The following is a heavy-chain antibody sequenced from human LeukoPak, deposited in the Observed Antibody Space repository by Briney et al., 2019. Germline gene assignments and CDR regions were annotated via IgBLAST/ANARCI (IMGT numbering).Heavy chain of an antibody. V-gene: IGHV3-23*01. Sequence: PGGSLRLSCAASGFTFSSYGMRWVRQAPGKGLEWVSAISNSGGSTFYADSVKGRFTISRDNSKNTLYLQMNSLRAEDTAVYYCAKDLSYGDPVIWGQGTMVIVSS. J-gene: IGHJ3*02. CDR1: GFTFSSYG. D-gene: IGHD4-17*01. CDR3: AKDLSYGDPVI. CDR2: ISNSGGST.